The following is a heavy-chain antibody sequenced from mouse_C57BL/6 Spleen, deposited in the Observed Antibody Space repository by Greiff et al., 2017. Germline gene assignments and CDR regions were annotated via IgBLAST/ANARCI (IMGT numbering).Heavy chain of an antibody. CDR3: ARKYYGAMDD. CDR2: IDPSGSDT. Sequence: QVQLQQPGAELVKPGASVKLSCKASGYTFTSYWMQWVKQRPGQGLEWIGEIDPSGSDTNYNQTFKGKATLTVDTSSSTAYMQLSIRTSEDAAVYYCARKYYGAMDDWGQGTSVTVSS. D-gene: IGHD1-1*01. J-gene: IGHJ4*01. CDR1: GYTFTSYW. V-gene: IGHV1-50*01.